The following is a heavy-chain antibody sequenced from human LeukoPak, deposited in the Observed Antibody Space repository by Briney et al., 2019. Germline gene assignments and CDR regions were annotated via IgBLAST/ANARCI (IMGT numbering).Heavy chain of an antibody. Sequence: GGSLRLSCVASGFTFGHHFMSWVRQAPGGGLEWVANINPDGSIKFHADSVKGRFTISRDNARNSVYLQMNSLRGEDTAVFYCARAVDVADYWGQGTLVAVSS. CDR1: GFTFGHHF. J-gene: IGHJ4*02. D-gene: IGHD3-16*01. V-gene: IGHV3-7*01. CDR3: ARAVDVADY. CDR2: INPDGSIK.